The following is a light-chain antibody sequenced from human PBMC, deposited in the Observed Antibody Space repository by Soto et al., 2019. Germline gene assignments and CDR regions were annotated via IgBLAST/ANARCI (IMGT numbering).Light chain of an antibody. CDR1: QSLVHSDGNTY. J-gene: IGKJ1*01. CDR2: KIS. Sequence: DIVLTQAPLSSPVTLGQPASISCRSSQSLVHSDGNTYLSWLHQRPGQPPRLLIYKISKRFSGVPDRFSGSGAVTDFTLKITSVEAEDGGVYYCMQATHSPWAFGQGTKVEIK. V-gene: IGKV2-24*01. CDR3: MQATHSPWA.